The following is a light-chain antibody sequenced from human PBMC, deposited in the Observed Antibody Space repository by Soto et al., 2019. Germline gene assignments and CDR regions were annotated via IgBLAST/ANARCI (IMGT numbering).Light chain of an antibody. J-gene: IGKJ1*01. V-gene: IGKV1-5*01. CDR2: DAS. CDR3: QQYNSYPGT. Sequence: DIQMTQSPSTLSASVGDRVTITCRASQSISSWLAWYQQKPGKAPKTMIYDASSLESGVPSRFSGSGSGKEFPLTISSLQPDDFATYYCQQYNSYPGTFGQGTKVELK. CDR1: QSISSW.